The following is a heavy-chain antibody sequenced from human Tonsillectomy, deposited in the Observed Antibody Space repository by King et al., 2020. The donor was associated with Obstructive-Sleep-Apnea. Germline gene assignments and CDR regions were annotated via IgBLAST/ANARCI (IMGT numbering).Heavy chain of an antibody. CDR1: GYSISSGYY. CDR3: ARALIEYYDYVWGSSNFDY. Sequence: VQLQESGPGLVKPSETLSLTCTVSGYSISSGYYWGWIRQPPGKGLEWIGSIYHSGSTYYNPSLKSRVTISVDTSKNQFSLKLSSVTAADTALYYCARALIEYYDYVWGSSNFDYWGQGTLVTVSS. V-gene: IGHV4-38-2*02. J-gene: IGHJ4*02. CDR2: IYHSGST. D-gene: IGHD3-16*01.